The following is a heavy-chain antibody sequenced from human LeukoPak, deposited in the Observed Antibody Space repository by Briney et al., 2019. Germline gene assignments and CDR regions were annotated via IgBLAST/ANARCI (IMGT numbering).Heavy chain of an antibody. CDR3: AREFRSIAAAGTFYYYYMDV. V-gene: IGHV4-39*07. Sequence: SETLSLTCTVSGGSISSSSYYWGWIRQPPGKGLEWIGSIYYSGSTYYNPSLKSRVTISVDTSKNQFSLKLSSVTAADTAVYHCAREFRSIAAAGTFYYYYMDVWGKGTTVTVSS. CDR1: GGSISSSSYY. CDR2: IYYSGST. J-gene: IGHJ6*03. D-gene: IGHD6-13*01.